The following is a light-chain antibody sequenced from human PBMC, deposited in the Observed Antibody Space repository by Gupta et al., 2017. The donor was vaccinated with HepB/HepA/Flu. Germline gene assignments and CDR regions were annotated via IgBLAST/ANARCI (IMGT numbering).Light chain of an antibody. Sequence: EIVMTQFTLSLPVTPGEPAYISCRSSQSRRHSIGYNYLDWYVQKPGQSPQLLIYLASKRASGVPDRFSGSESGTDFTLKISRVEADDVGVYYCKQSLQTPYTFGQGTKLEIK. J-gene: IGKJ2*01. V-gene: IGKV2-28*01. CDR2: LAS. CDR1: QSRRHSIGYNY. CDR3: KQSLQTPYT.